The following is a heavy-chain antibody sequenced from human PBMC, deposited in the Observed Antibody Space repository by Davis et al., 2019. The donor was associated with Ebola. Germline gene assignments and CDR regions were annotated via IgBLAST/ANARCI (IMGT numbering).Heavy chain of an antibody. V-gene: IGHV4-39*01. Sequence: MPGGSLRLSCTVSGGSISSSSYYWGWIRQPPGKGLEWIGNLYYSGSTYYNPSLKSRVTISVDTSKNQFSLKLSSVTAADTAVYYCARQVAVAVYFDYWGQGTLVTVSS. J-gene: IGHJ4*02. CDR1: GGSISSSSYY. CDR3: ARQVAVAVYFDY. CDR2: LYYSGST. D-gene: IGHD6-19*01.